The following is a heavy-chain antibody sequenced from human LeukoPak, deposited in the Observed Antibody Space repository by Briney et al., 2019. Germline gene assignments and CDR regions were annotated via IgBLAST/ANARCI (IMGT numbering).Heavy chain of an antibody. CDR1: GYTFTGYY. V-gene: IGHV1-2*02. CDR3: ARGAYYYDSMPQANFDY. J-gene: IGHJ4*02. Sequence: ASVKVSCKASGYTFTGYYMHWVRQAPGQGLEWMGWINPNSGGTNYAQKFQGRVTMTRDTSISTAYMELSRLRSDDTAVYYCARGAYYYDSMPQANFDYWGQGTLVTVSS. CDR2: INPNSGGT. D-gene: IGHD3-22*01.